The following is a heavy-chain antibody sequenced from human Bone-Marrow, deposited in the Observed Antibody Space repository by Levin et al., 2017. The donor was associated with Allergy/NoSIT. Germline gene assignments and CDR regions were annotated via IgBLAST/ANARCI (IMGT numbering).Heavy chain of an antibody. CDR1: GFTFSTYV. CDR3: AKDADSDFWSGSLSRTRRSNRDNYFES. J-gene: IGHJ4*02. D-gene: IGHD3-3*01. Sequence: GESLKISCEASGFTFSTYVMHWVRQAPGKGLEWVAVISHDGIKKYYGDSVKGRFTISRANSKNTLYLQMNSLRAEDTAVYYCAKDADSDFWSGSLSRTRRSNRDNYFESWGQGTLVTVSS. CDR2: ISHDGIKK. V-gene: IGHV3-30*18.